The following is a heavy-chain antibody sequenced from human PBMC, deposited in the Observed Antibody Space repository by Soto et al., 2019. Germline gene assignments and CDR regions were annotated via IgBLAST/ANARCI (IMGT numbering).Heavy chain of an antibody. D-gene: IGHD1-20*01. J-gene: IGHJ4*02. CDR1: GDSISSSEW. CDR3: ARGGITAVRNYYFDH. CDR2: IHHSGPT. V-gene: IGHV4-4*02. Sequence: QVQLQESGPGLVKPSGTLSLNCKVSGDSISSSEWWSWVRQPPGKGLEWIAEIHHSGPTNYNPSPQSRVTITVDKSKNQTALRLSTVTAADTAVYYCARGGITAVRNYYFDHWGQGTLVTVSS.